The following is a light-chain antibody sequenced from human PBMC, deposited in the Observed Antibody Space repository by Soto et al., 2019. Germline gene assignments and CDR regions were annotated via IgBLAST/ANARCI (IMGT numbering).Light chain of an antibody. V-gene: IGLV2-14*01. J-gene: IGLJ1*01. Sequence: QSALTQPASVSGSPGQLITVSCTGSSSDIGAYKYVSWYQQRPGKAPKLMIYDVSNRPSGVSSRFGGSKSGNTASLTISGLQAEDEADYYCSSYTSSSTYVFGTGTKLTVL. CDR2: DVS. CDR3: SSYTSSSTYV. CDR1: SSDIGAYKY.